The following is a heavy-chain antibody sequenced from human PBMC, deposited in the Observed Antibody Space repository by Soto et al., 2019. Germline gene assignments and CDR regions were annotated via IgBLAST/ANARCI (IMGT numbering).Heavy chain of an antibody. D-gene: IGHD1-26*01. V-gene: IGHV1-18*04. CDR3: AREGAWSGDRDRNHYYYYGMDV. J-gene: IGHJ6*02. Sequence: VQLVQSGAEVKRPGASVKVSCEASDFDFTYYGISWVRQAPGQGLEWMGWISGFNGNTKFAQKLQGRVTWTADTSTSTAYMELRSLRSDDTAVYYCAREGAWSGDRDRNHYYYYGMDVWGQGTTVTVSS. CDR1: DFDFTYYG. CDR2: ISGFNGNT.